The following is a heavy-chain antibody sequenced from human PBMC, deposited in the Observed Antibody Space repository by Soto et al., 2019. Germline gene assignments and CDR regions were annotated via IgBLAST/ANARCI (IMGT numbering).Heavy chain of an antibody. CDR1: GFTFSSYG. V-gene: IGHV3-33*01. CDR2: IWYDGSNK. Sequence: QVQLVESGGGVVQPGRSLRLSCAASGFTFSSYGMHWVRQAPGKGLEWVAVIWYDGSNKYYADSVKGRFTISRDNSKNTLYLPMNSLRAEDTAVYYCAREPHYYDPNWFDPWGQGTLVTVSS. CDR3: AREPHYYDPNWFDP. J-gene: IGHJ5*02. D-gene: IGHD3-22*01.